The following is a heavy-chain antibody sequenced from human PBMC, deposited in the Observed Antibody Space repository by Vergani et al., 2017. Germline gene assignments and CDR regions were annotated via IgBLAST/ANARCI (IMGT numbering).Heavy chain of an antibody. CDR3: ARRSGIVYDIFSGTQYFFDF. Sequence: QVQLQESGPGLVKPSETLSLTCAVSGFSIDNGYYWDWIRKPPGKGLEWIGSIYRTGRTHFNPSLKSRVTISVDTSNNHFSLRLNSLTSADTAVYYCARRSGIVYDIFSGTQYFFDFGGQGTLVTVSS. D-gene: IGHD3-9*01. V-gene: IGHV4-38-2*01. CDR1: GFSIDNGYY. J-gene: IGHJ4*02. CDR2: IYRTGRT.